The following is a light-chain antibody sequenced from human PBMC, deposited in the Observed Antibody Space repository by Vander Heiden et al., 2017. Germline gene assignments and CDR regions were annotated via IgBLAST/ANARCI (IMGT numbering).Light chain of an antibody. CDR1: QGISCY. CDR2: AAS. V-gene: IGKV1-8*01. CDR3: QQDDSYPYT. J-gene: IGKJ2*01. Sequence: AIRMTQSPSSFSASTGDRVTITCRASQGISCYLAWYQQKPGKAPKLLIYAASTLQSGVPSRFSGSGSGTDFTLTISCLQSEDFATYYCQQDDSYPYTFGQGTKLEIK.